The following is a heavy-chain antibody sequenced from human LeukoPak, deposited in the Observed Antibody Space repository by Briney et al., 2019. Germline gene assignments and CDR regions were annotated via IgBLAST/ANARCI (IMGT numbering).Heavy chain of an antibody. CDR1: GYTFTSYG. J-gene: IGHJ4*02. V-gene: IGHV1-18*01. D-gene: IGHD3-22*01. Sequence: ASVKVSCKASGYTFTSYGISWVRQAPGQGLEWMGWISAYSGNTNYAQKLQGRVTMTTDTSTSTAYMELRSLRSDDTAVYYCARDVPYYYDSSGYPMHYWGQGTLVTVSS. CDR2: ISAYSGNT. CDR3: ARDVPYYYDSSGYPMHY.